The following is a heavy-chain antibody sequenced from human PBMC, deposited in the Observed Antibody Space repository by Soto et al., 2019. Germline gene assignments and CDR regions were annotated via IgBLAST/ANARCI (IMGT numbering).Heavy chain of an antibody. CDR3: ARGAERGGYPFDY. Sequence: ASVKVSCKASGYTFTSYSISWVRQAPGQGLEWMGWISVYNGNTNYAQKLQGRATMTTDTYTSTAYMEMRSLRSDDTAVYYCARGAERGGYPFDYWGQGTLVTVSS. V-gene: IGHV1-18*01. D-gene: IGHD3-22*01. CDR1: GYTFTSYS. CDR2: ISVYNGNT. J-gene: IGHJ4*02.